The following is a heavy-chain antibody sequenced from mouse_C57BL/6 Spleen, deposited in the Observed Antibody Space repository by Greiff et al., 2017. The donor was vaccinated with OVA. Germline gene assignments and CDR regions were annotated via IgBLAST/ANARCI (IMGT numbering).Heavy chain of an antibody. D-gene: IGHD1-1*01. Sequence: EVQLVESGGGLVKPGGSLKLSCAASGFTFSDYGMHWVRQAPEKGLEWVAYISSGSSTIYYADTVKGRFTISRDNAKNTLFLQMTSLRSEDTAMYYCAKVSTSVVATGDAMDYWGQGTSVTVSS. J-gene: IGHJ4*01. CDR2: ISSGSSTI. CDR1: GFTFSDYG. CDR3: AKVSTSVVATGDAMDY. V-gene: IGHV5-17*01.